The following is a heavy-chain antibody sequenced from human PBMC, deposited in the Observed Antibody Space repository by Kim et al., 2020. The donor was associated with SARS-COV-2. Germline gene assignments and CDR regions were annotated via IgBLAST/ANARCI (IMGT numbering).Heavy chain of an antibody. CDR2: MNPNSGNT. CDR3: ARGLSVSMIVVVITTSYYYMDV. Sequence: ASVKVSCKASVYTFTSYDINWVRQATGQGLEWMGWMNPNSGNTGYAQKFQGRVTMTRNTSISTAYMELSSLRSEDTAVYYCARGLSVSMIVVVITTSYYYMDVWGKGTTVTVSS. D-gene: IGHD3-22*01. CDR1: VYTFTSYD. J-gene: IGHJ6*03. V-gene: IGHV1-8*01.